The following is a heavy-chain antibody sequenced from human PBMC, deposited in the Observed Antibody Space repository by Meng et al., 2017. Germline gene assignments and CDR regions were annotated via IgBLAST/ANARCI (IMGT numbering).Heavy chain of an antibody. J-gene: IGHJ4*02. V-gene: IGHV3-64*02. CDR3: ARDSNRWGALKY. CDR1: GFTFSSYA. Sequence: GESLKISCAASGFTFSSYAMHWVRQAPGKGLEYVSAISSNGGSTYYADSVKGRFTISRDNAKNSLYLQMNSLRAEDTAVYYCARDSNRWGALKYWGQGTLVTVSS. CDR2: ISSNGGST. D-gene: IGHD3-16*01.